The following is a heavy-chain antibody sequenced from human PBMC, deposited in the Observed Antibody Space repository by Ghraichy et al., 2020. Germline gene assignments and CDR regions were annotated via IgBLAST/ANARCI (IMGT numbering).Heavy chain of an antibody. D-gene: IGHD3-16*01. CDR1: GFTFSDHW. CDR2: VKTKGNSYDI. CDR3: TDVGAGGDY. V-gene: IGHV3-72*01. Sequence: GGSLRLSCAASGFTFSDHWMDWVRQAPGKGLEWLGQVKTKGNSYDITYAASVKGRFTISREDSKNSLYLQMNNLKAEDTAVYYCTDVGAGGDYWGQGTLVTVSS. J-gene: IGHJ4*02.